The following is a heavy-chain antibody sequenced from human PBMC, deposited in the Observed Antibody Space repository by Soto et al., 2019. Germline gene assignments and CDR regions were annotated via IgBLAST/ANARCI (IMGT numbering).Heavy chain of an antibody. Sequence: VQLVESGGGLVEPGRSLRLSCTASGFTFGDYAMSWFRQAPGKGLEWVGFVRSKPYGGTTQYAASVKGRFTISRDDFNSIVYLQMNSLETEDTAVYYGAWATLEIAFSSFDYWGQGTLFTVSS. J-gene: IGHJ4*02. CDR2: VRSKPYGGTT. CDR3: AWATLEIAFSSFDY. CDR1: GFTFGDYA. D-gene: IGHD3-3*02. V-gene: IGHV3-49*03.